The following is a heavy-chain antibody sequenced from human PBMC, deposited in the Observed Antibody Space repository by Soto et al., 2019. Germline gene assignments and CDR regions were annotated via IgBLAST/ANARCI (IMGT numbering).Heavy chain of an antibody. CDR2: ISGSGGST. D-gene: IGHD3-9*01. CDR3: AKSMYYDILTGYYF. J-gene: IGHJ4*02. Sequence: GTRRLSCAASGFTFSSYAMSWVRQAPGKGLEWVSAISGSGGSTYYADSVKGRFTISRDNSKNTLYLQMNSLRAEDTAVYYCAKSMYYDILTGYYFGGQGTLVTVSS. CDR1: GFTFSSYA. V-gene: IGHV3-23*01.